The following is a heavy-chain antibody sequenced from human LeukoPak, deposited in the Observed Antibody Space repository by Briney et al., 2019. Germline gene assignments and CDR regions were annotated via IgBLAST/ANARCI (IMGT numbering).Heavy chain of an antibody. CDR3: ARCSGGSCYSFDYFDY. D-gene: IGHD2-15*01. CDR2: INPNSGGT. CDR1: GYTFTDYY. J-gene: IGHJ4*02. Sequence: ASVKVSCKASGYTFTDYYIHWVRQAPGQGLEWMGWINPNSGGTNYAQEFQGRVTMTRDTSISTAYMELSSLKSDDTAVYYCARCSGGSCYSFDYFDYWGQGTLVTVFS. V-gene: IGHV1-2*02.